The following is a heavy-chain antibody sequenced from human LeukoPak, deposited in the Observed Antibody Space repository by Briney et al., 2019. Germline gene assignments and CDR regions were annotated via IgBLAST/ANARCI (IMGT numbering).Heavy chain of an antibody. CDR3: AKDVGGAEDV. Sequence: HPGGCLRLSCAASGFTFSRHGMHSVRQAPGKGLEWVAYIWYDGSKKYYSDSVKGRFTISRDNSKNTLYLQINSLRAEDTAVYYCAKDVGGAEDVWGKGTTVSVSS. J-gene: IGHJ6*04. CDR2: IWYDGSKK. D-gene: IGHD3-10*01. V-gene: IGHV3-30*02. CDR1: GFTFSRHG.